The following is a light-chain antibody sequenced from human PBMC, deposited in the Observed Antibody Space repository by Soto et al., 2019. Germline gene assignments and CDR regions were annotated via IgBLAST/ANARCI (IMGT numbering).Light chain of an antibody. V-gene: IGKV3-20*01. CDR2: GAS. CDR1: QSVSSSY. Sequence: EIVLTQSPGTLSLSPGERATLSCRASQSVSSSYLAWYQQKPGQAPRLLIYGASSRATGIPDRFSGSGSGTDFTITISRLEPEDFAVYYCQQYTTSSWTFGQGTKV. J-gene: IGKJ1*01. CDR3: QQYTTSSWT.